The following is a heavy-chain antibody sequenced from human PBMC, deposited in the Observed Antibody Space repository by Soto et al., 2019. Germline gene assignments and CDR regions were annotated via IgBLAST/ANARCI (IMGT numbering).Heavy chain of an antibody. J-gene: IGHJ4*02. CDR1: GYTFTSYG. V-gene: IGHV1-18*01. CDR3: ASGRYGDY. D-gene: IGHD1-26*01. CDR2: ISAHNGNT. Sequence: QVHLVQSGAEVKKPGASVKVSCKGSGYTFTSYGITWVRQAPGQGLEWMGWISAHNGNTDYAQKLQGRVTVTRDTSPTTAYMELRSLSSADTAVYYCASGRYGDYWGQGALVTVSS.